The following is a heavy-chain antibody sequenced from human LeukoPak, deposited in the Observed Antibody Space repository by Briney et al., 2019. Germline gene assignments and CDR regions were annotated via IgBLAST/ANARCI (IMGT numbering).Heavy chain of an antibody. CDR3: ARAILVSVGATSWYFDL. D-gene: IGHD1-26*01. CDR2: IYYSGST. V-gene: IGHV4-39*07. Sequence: PSETLSLTCTVSGGSISSSSYYWGWIRQPPGKGLEWIGSIYYSGSTYYNPSLKSRVTISVDTSKNQFSLKLTSVTAADTAVYYCARAILVSVGATSWYFDLWGRGTLVTVSS. CDR1: GGSISSSSYY. J-gene: IGHJ2*01.